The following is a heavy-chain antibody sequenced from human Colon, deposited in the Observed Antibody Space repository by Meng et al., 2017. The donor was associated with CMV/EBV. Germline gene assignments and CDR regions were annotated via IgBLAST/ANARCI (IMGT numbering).Heavy chain of an antibody. J-gene: IGHJ6*02. Sequence: GESLKISCAASHFTFSSHPMHWVRQTPGKGLEWVAVISNDGTNKNYADSVKGRFTISRDNAKNSLFLQMNSLRAEDTALYYCTRNPGSSPAGGDGMDVWGQGTTVTVSS. D-gene: IGHD6-13*01. V-gene: IGHV3-30*04. CDR2: ISNDGTNK. CDR1: HFTFSSHP. CDR3: TRNPGSSPAGGDGMDV.